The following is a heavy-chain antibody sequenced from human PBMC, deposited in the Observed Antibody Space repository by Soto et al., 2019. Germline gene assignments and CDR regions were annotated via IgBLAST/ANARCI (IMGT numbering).Heavy chain of an antibody. D-gene: IGHD5-18*01. CDR2: INPSGGST. CDR3: ARVTDTAMASDAFDI. V-gene: IGHV1-46*01. J-gene: IGHJ3*02. Sequence: QVQLVQSGAEVKKPGASVKVSCKASGYTFTSYYMHWVRQAPGQGLEWMGIINPSGGSTSYAQKFQGRVTMTRDTSTSTVYMELSSLRSEDTAVYYCARVTDTAMASDAFDIWGQGTMVTVSS. CDR1: GYTFTSYY.